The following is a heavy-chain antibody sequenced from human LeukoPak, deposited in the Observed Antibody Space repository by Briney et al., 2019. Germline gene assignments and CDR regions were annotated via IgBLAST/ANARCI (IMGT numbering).Heavy chain of an antibody. CDR2: IYYSGST. Sequence: NASETLSLTCTVSGGSISSGGYYWSWIRQHPGKGLEWIGYIYYSGSTYYNPSLKSRVTISVDTSKNQFSLKLSSVTAADTAVYYCARAGWDGSGYLNYGMDVWGQGTTVTVSS. V-gene: IGHV4-31*03. J-gene: IGHJ6*02. D-gene: IGHD3-22*01. CDR1: GGSISSGGYY. CDR3: ARAGWDGSGYLNYGMDV.